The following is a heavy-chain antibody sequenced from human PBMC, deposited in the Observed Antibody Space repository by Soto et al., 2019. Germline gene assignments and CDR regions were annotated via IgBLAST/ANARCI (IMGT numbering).Heavy chain of an antibody. CDR1: GFSLSTNEVG. CDR2: IYWNDNK. CDR3: AHRSGFGELRT. Sequence: QITLKESGPTLVKPTQTLTLTCSFSGFSLSTNEVGVTWIRQPPGKALEWLAIIYWNDNKLYSPSLKSRLTSTKDTSKNQVVLTMITVDPVDTATYYGAHRSGFGELRTWGQGTLVTVSS. D-gene: IGHD3-10*01. J-gene: IGHJ5*02. V-gene: IGHV2-5*01.